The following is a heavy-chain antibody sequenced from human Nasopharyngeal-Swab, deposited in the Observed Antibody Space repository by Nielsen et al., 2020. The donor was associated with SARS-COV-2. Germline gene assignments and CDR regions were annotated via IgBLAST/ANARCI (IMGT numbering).Heavy chain of an antibody. CDR1: GASIAYSTFY. CDR3: VRSSSWYYFDY. Sequence: SETLSPTFTLSGASIAYSTFYWCWIRQPPGKRLEWIGNMYYNGNTYQNPSLKSRLTISVDKSKNQFSLQLSSVTAADTAVYYCVRSSSWYYFDYWAQGTQVTVSS. J-gene: IGHJ4*02. D-gene: IGHD6-13*01. CDR2: MYYNGNT. V-gene: IGHV4-39*01.